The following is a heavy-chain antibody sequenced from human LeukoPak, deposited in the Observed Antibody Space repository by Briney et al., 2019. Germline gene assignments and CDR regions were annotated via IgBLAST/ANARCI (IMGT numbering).Heavy chain of an antibody. CDR2: FDPDDGET. D-gene: IGHD2-2*01. CDR1: GYSLTELS. CDR3: ATGTIYCSSCSGDY. V-gene: IGHV1-24*01. J-gene: IGHJ4*02. Sequence: GASVKVSCKVSGYSLTELSMHWVRQAPGKGLEWMGGFDPDDGETPLFAQKFQGRVSMTEDTSTDTAYMELSSLSSEDTAVYYCATGTIYCSSCSGDYWGQGTLVTASS.